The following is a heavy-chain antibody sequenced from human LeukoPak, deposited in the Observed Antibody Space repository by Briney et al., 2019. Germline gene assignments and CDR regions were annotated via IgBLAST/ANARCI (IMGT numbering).Heavy chain of an antibody. CDR1: GGTFNSYI. J-gene: IGHJ4*02. CDR2: IIPLFGTA. V-gene: IGHV1-69*05. CDR3: ARVPVDYDFWSGSFDY. Sequence: SVKVSCKASGGTFNSYIISWVRQAPGQGLEWMGGIIPLFGTANYAQKFQGRVTITTDESTSTAYMELSSLRSEDTAVYYCARVPVDYDFWSGSFDYWGQGTLVTVSS. D-gene: IGHD3-3*01.